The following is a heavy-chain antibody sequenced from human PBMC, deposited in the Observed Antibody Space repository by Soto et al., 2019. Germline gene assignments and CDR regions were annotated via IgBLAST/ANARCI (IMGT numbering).Heavy chain of an antibody. J-gene: IGHJ4*02. CDR1: GFSLSTSGVG. V-gene: IGHV2-5*02. CDR3: AHKGDGSRGLKY. Sequence: SGPTLVNPTQTLTLTCTFSGFSLSTSGVGVGWIRQPPGKALEWLALIYWDDDKRYSPSLKSRLTITKDTSKNQVVLTMTNMDPVDPAPYSCAHKGDGSRGLKYGGQGTLVTVPP. D-gene: IGHD1-26*01. CDR2: IYWDDDK.